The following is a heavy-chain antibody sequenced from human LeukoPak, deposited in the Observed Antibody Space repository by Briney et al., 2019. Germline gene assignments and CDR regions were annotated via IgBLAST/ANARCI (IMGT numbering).Heavy chain of an antibody. V-gene: IGHV3-23*01. CDR1: GFAFSSFA. D-gene: IGHD6-19*01. Sequence: PGGPLRLSCAASGFAFSSFAMGWVRQSPGKGLEWLSTINGGGNTTFYADSLKGRLTISRDNSKNTLYLHMDSLRPDDTAIYYCTKELHVAVAVADYYYFYMDVWGRGTAVTVSS. J-gene: IGHJ6*03. CDR2: INGGGNTT. CDR3: TKELHVAVAVADYYYFYMDV.